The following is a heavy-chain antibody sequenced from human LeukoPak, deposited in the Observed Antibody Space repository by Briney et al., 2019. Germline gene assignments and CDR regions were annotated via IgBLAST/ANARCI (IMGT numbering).Heavy chain of an antibody. J-gene: IGHJ3*02. CDR1: GGSISSSSYY. CDR3: ATHTLEWLSYDASDI. CDR2: IYYSGST. V-gene: IGHV4-39*07. D-gene: IGHD3-3*01. Sequence: SETLSLTCTVSGGSISSSSYYWGWIRQPPGKGLEWIGSIYYSGSTYYNPSLKSRVTISVDTSKNQFSLKLSSVTAADTAVYYCATHTLEWLSYDASDIWGQGTMVTVSS.